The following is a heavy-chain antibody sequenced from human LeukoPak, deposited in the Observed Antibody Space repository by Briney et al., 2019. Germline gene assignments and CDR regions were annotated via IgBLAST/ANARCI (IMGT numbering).Heavy chain of an antibody. CDR3: ARAFYDSSGYYNSAIDY. CDR1: GGTFSSYA. V-gene: IGHV1-69*13. J-gene: IGHJ4*02. D-gene: IGHD3-22*01. Sequence: EASVKVSCKASGGTFSSYAISWARQAPGQGLEWMGGIIPIFGTANYAQKFQGRVTITADESTSTAYMELSSLRSGDTAVYYCARAFYDSSGYYNSAIDYWGQGTLVTVSS. CDR2: IIPIFGTA.